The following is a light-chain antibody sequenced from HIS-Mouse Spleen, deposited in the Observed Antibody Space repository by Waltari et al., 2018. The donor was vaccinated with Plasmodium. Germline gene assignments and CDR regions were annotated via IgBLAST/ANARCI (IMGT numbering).Light chain of an antibody. Sequence: PSASGSPGQSVTLSCTGTSSDVGGYNYVSWYQQHPGKAPKLMIYEVSKRPSGVPDRFSGSKSGNTASLTVSGRQAEDEADYYCSSYAGSNNLVFGGGTKLTVL. CDR2: EVS. V-gene: IGLV2-8*01. CDR1: SSDVGGYNY. CDR3: SSYAGSNNLV. J-gene: IGLJ2*01.